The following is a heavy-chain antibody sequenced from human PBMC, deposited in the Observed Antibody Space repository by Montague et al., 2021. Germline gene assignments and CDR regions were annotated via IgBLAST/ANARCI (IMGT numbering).Heavy chain of an antibody. Sequence: PALVKPTQTLTLTCTFSGFSLRTTGVGVGWIRQPPGKALEWLALIYWDDDKRYSPDLKSRLTISKDTANNQVVLKVTNMDPVDTATYYCAHTLFDAPYNYFDPWGQGMLVTVSS. V-gene: IGHV2-5*02. D-gene: IGHD5-24*01. CDR3: AHTLFDAPYNYFDP. CDR1: GFSLRTTGVG. CDR2: IYWDDDK. J-gene: IGHJ5*02.